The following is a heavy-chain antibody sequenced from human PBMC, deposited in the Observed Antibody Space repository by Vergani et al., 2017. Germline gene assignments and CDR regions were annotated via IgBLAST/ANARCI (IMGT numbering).Heavy chain of an antibody. D-gene: IGHD1-14*01. CDR1: GFTFSRHW. Sequence: EVQLVESGGGLVQPGGSLRLSCAASGFTFSRHWMHWVRHAPGKGLVWVSRVSPEGTNTPHAGFVKGRFTISRDNANNMMYLQLSSLRDEDTAVYYCAREGRIDAEGTEPDYWGQGALVT. CDR2: VSPEGTNT. CDR3: AREGRIDAEGTEPDY. V-gene: IGHV3-74*01. J-gene: IGHJ4*02.